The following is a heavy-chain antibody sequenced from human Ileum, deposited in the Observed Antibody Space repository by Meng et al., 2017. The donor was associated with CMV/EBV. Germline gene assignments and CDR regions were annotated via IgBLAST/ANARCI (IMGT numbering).Heavy chain of an antibody. Sequence: FTFSSDAMSWVRQAPGKGLEWVSAISGSGGSTYYADSVKGRFTISRDNSKNTLYLQMNSLRAEDTAVYYCAKDLGGITMIVVEWDYWGQGTLVTVSS. J-gene: IGHJ4*02. CDR1: FTFSSDA. V-gene: IGHV3-23*01. D-gene: IGHD3-22*01. CDR2: ISGSGGST. CDR3: AKDLGGITMIVVEWDY.